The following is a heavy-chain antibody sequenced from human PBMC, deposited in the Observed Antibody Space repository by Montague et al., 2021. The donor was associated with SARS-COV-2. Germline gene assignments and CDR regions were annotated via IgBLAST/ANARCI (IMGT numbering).Heavy chain of an antibody. CDR3: ARDPRYSLSWSFDY. Sequence: CAISGDSVASNTAAWNWNSQTPASNRDCLGRTYYRPKWYYDYAVSVKSRMTISPDTSKNQFSLQLSSVTPEDRAVYYCARDPRYSLSWSFDYWGQGTLVTVSS. J-gene: IGHJ4*02. D-gene: IGHD6-13*01. CDR2: TYYRPKWYY. V-gene: IGHV6-1*01. CDR1: GDSVASNTAA.